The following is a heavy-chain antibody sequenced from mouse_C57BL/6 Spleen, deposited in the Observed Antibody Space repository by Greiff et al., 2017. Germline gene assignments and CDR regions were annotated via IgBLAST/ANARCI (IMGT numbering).Heavy chain of an antibody. Sequence: QVQLQQPGAELVKPGASVKLSCKASGYTFTSYWMQWVKQRPGQGLEWIGEIDPSDSYTNYNQKFKGKATLTVDTSSSTAYMQLSSLTSEDSAVYYCARRDGYEAWFAYWGQGTLVTVSA. CDR1: GYTFTSYW. V-gene: IGHV1-50*01. D-gene: IGHD2-2*01. CDR3: ARRDGYEAWFAY. CDR2: IDPSDSYT. J-gene: IGHJ3*01.